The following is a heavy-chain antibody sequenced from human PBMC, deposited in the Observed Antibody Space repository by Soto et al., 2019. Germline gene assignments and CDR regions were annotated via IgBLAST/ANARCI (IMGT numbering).Heavy chain of an antibody. Sequence: PSATLSLTCTVSGYSITSGFYWGWVRQSPGKGLEWIGSISYSAKTFYNPSLASRFSIAVDTSKNHFSLRLTSVTAADTALYYCTRGAGAPWVRFDSWGLGTLVTVSS. CDR2: ISYSAKT. CDR1: GYSITSGFY. J-gene: IGHJ4*02. V-gene: IGHV4-38-2*02. CDR3: TRGAGAPWVRFDS. D-gene: IGHD3-22*01.